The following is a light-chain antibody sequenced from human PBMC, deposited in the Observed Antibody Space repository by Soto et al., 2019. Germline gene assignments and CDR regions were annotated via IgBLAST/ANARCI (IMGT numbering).Light chain of an antibody. CDR1: QAINSF. Sequence: DIQLTQSPSFLSASVGDRVTISCRASQAINSFLAWYQQKTGKAPNLLISAASILRAGVPSRFSGSGSGTEFTLTISSLQPEDFATYYCQHLNNYPLTFGGGTKV. J-gene: IGKJ4*01. CDR3: QHLNNYPLT. V-gene: IGKV1-9*01. CDR2: AAS.